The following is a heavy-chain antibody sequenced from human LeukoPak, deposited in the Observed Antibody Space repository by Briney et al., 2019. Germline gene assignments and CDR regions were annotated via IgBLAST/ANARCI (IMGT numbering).Heavy chain of an antibody. J-gene: IGHJ4*02. CDR3: ASRPRADIGPLDF. D-gene: IGHD1-14*01. V-gene: IGHV3-23*01. CDR2: ITGSGSRT. Sequence: GGSLRLSCAASGFTFSDYAMSWVGQAPGKGLEWVSSITGSGSRTYYTDSVKGRFTISRDNSKNTLYLQMNSLRADETAVYYCASRPRADIGPLDFWGQGTLVTVSS. CDR1: GFTFSDYA.